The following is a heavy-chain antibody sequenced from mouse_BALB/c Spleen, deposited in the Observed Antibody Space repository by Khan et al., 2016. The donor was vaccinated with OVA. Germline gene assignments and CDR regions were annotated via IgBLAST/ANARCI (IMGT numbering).Heavy chain of an antibody. Sequence: EVQLQESGPGLVTPSQSLSLTCTVTGYSITSDYAWNWIRQFPGNKLEWMGYISYSGSTTYNPSLKSRLSITRDTSKNPFFLQLHSVTTEDTATYDCARWFTYWGQGTLVTVSA. CDR2: ISYSGST. V-gene: IGHV3-2*02. CDR3: ARWFTY. J-gene: IGHJ3*01. CDR1: GYSITSDYA.